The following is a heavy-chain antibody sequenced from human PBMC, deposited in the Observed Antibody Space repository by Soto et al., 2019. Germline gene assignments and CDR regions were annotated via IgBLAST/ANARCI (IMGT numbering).Heavy chain of an antibody. V-gene: IGHV4-31*03. CDR3: ARLRIATNNYKWFGP. J-gene: IGHJ5*02. D-gene: IGHD2-21*01. CDR2: IYVTGAV. Sequence: SETLSLTCSVSGAALNSGNYYWSWIRRVPGKGLEWIGHIYVTGAVDYNPSLRDRITISQDTSERQFSLNLRLVTAADTAVYYCARLRIATNNYKWFGPWGQGTLVTVSS. CDR1: GAALNSGNYY.